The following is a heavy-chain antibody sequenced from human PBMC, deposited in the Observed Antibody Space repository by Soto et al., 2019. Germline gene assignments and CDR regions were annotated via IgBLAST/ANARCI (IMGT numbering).Heavy chain of an antibody. CDR3: AKSGPGYCTSASCPLDF. D-gene: IGHD2-2*01. CDR1: GFTFSSYA. Sequence: PGGSLRLSCAASGFTFSSYAMSWVRQAPGKGLEWVSAVGGSGGTTYYADSVKGRFTISRDNSKNTLYLQVNSLRVDDTAVYYCAKSGPGYCTSASCPLDFWGQGT. J-gene: IGHJ4*02. CDR2: VGGSGGTT. V-gene: IGHV3-23*01.